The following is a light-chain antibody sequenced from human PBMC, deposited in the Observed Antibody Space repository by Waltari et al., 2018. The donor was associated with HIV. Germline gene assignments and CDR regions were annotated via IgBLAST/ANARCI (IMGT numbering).Light chain of an antibody. V-gene: IGLV2-23*01. Sequence: SPGQSITISCTGTNNDIEIYNRVSWYQQHPGKVPKVLIYETNKRPSGVSNRFSGSRSGNTASLTISGLQADDETDYYCCSYAGSSTYVFGTGTKVTVL. J-gene: IGLJ1*01. CDR3: CSYAGSSTYV. CDR1: NNDIEIYNR. CDR2: ETN.